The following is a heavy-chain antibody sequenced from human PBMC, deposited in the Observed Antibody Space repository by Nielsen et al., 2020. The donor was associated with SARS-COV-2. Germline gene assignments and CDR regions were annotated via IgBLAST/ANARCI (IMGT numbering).Heavy chain of an antibody. CDR3: AKDMSSPGYYYGMDV. D-gene: IGHD6-13*01. Sequence: SLKISCAASGFTFDDYAMHWVRQAPGKGLEWVSGISWNSGSIGYADSVKGRFTISRDNAKNSLYLQMNSLRVEDTALYYCAKDMSSPGYYYGMDVWGLGTTVTVSS. CDR2: ISWNSGSI. CDR1: GFTFDDYA. J-gene: IGHJ6*02. V-gene: IGHV3-9*01.